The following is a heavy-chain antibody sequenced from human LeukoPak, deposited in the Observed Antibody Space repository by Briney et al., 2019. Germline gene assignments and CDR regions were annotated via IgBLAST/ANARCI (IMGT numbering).Heavy chain of an antibody. J-gene: IGHJ4*02. CDR2: IYYTGDT. V-gene: IGHV4-59*01. Sequence: SETLSLTCTASGGSISSYYWSWIRLPPGKGLEWLGYIYYTGDTYYNPSLKSRVTISLDTSKNQFSLKLSSVTAADAAVYYCARAGYSYGTGYYFDYWGQGALVTVSS. CDR3: ARAGYSYGTGYYFDY. D-gene: IGHD5-18*01. CDR1: GGSISSYY.